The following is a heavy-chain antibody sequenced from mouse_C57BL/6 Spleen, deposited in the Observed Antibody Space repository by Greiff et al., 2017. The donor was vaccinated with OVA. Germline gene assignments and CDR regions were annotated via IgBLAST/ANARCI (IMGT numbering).Heavy chain of an antibody. CDR2: IYPGDGDT. J-gene: IGHJ2*01. V-gene: IGHV1-82*01. Sequence: QVQLQQSGPELVKPGASVKISCKASGYAFSSSWMNWVKQRPGKGLEWIGRIYPGDGDTNYNGKFKGKATLTADKSSSTAYMQLSILTSEDSAVYFCARCDYDDYWGQGTTLTVSS. D-gene: IGHD2-4*01. CDR1: GYAFSSSW. CDR3: ARCDYDDY.